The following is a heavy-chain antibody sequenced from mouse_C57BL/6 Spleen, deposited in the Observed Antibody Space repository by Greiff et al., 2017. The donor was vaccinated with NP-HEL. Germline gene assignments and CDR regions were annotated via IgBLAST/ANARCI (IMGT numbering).Heavy chain of an antibody. CDR3: TLATYGSPYYFDY. CDR1: GFNIKDDY. CDR2: IDPENGDT. V-gene: IGHV14-4*01. Sequence: EVQLQQSGAELVRPGASVKLSCTASGFNIKDDYMHWVKQRPEQGLEWIGWIDPENGDTEYASKFQGKATITADTSSNTAYLQLSSLTSEDTAVYYCTLATYGSPYYFDYWGQGTTLTVSS. D-gene: IGHD1-1*01. J-gene: IGHJ2*01.